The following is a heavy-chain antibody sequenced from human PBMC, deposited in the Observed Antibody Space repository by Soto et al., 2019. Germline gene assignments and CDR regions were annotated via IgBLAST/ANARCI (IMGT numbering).Heavy chain of an antibody. V-gene: IGHV1-46*01. CDR3: ASQRGYSYGCVLDYYYYGMDV. Sequence: ASVKVSCKASGYTFTSYYMHWVRQAPGQGLEWMGIINPSGGSTSYAQKFQGRVTMTRDTSTSTVYMELSSLRSEDTAVYYCASQRGYSYGCVLDYYYYGMDVWGQGTTVTVSS. J-gene: IGHJ6*02. CDR2: INPSGGST. CDR1: GYTFTSYY. D-gene: IGHD5-18*01.